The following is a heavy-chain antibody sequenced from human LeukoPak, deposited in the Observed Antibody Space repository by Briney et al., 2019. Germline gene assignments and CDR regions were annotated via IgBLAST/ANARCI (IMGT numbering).Heavy chain of an antibody. CDR3: ARGATNYYYYYMDV. J-gene: IGHJ6*03. CDR1: GGTFSSYA. CDR2: IIPIFGTA. D-gene: IGHD5-12*01. Sequence: GASVKVSCEASGGTFSSYAISWVRQAPGQGLEWMGGIIPIFGTANYAQKFQGRVTITTDESTSTAYMELSSLRSEDTAVYYCARGATNYYYYYMDVWGKGTTVTVSS. V-gene: IGHV1-69*05.